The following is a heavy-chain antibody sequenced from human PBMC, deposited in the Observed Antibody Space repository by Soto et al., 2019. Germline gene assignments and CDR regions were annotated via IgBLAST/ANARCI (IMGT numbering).Heavy chain of an antibody. D-gene: IGHD6-13*01. CDR1: GFTFTSSA. CDR3: AAASSWSQYGMDV. CDR2: IGVGSGNT. Sequence: QMQLVQSGPEVKKPGTSVKVSCKASGFTFTSSAMQWLRQDRGQRLEWIGWIGVGSGNTNYAQSFQERVTITRHLSTNTAYLELSSLRTEDTAVYYCAAASSWSQYGMDVWGQGTTVTVSS. V-gene: IGHV1-58*02. J-gene: IGHJ6*02.